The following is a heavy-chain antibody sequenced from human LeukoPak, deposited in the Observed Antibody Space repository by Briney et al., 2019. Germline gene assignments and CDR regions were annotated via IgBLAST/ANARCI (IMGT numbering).Heavy chain of an antibody. V-gene: IGHV4-30-2*01. CDR2: IYHSGST. J-gene: IGHJ4*02. CDR3: ARAQNFGLFDY. Sequence: SGTLSLTCAVSGGSISSGGYSWSWIRQPPGKGLEWIGYIYHSGSTYYNPSLKSRVTISVDTSKNQFSLKLSSVTAADTAVYYCARAQNFGLFDYWGQGTLVTVSS. CDR1: GGSISSGGYS. D-gene: IGHD3-10*01.